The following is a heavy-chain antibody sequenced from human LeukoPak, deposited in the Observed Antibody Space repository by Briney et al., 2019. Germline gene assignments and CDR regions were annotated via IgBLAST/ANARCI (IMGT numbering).Heavy chain of an antibody. V-gene: IGHV4-4*07. Sequence: SETLSPTCTVSGGSISSYYWTWIRQPAGQGLEWIGRIFTSGNTKYNPSLQSRLTMSIDTSTNQFSMKLSSVTAADTAVYYCASHVIGGAYSWGQGALVTVSS. CDR3: ASHVIGGAYS. J-gene: IGHJ4*02. CDR2: IFTSGNT. CDR1: GGSISSYY. D-gene: IGHD3-16*02.